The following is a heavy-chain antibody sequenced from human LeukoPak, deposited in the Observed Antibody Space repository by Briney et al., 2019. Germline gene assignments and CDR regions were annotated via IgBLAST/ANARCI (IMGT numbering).Heavy chain of an antibody. CDR1: GCTFSSYE. Sequence: GGSLRLSCVGSGCTFSSYEMNWVRQAPGKGLEWVSYISGSGNIIYYADSLKGRFTISRDNAKNSLYLRMNSLRAEDTAVYYCARRVVIMGFDCWGQGTLVAVSS. CDR3: ARRVVIMGFDC. CDR2: ISGSGNII. J-gene: IGHJ4*02. D-gene: IGHD3-3*01. V-gene: IGHV3-48*03.